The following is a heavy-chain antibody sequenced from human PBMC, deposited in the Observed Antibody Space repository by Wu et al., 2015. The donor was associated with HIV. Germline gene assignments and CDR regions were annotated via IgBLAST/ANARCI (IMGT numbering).Heavy chain of an antibody. CDR2: INPLFGTT. Sequence: QVQLVQSGAEVRKPGSSVKVSCKASGGTLSTFAISWVRQAPGQGLEWMGGINPLFGTTKHAQKFQDRVTFTTDESKSTAYMELSSLRSEDTAVYYCARNTDSVATSLYSLGVWGQGTTVTVSS. D-gene: IGHD5-12*01. CDR1: GGTLSTFA. J-gene: IGHJ6*02. CDR3: ARNTDSVATSLYSLGV. V-gene: IGHV1-69*05.